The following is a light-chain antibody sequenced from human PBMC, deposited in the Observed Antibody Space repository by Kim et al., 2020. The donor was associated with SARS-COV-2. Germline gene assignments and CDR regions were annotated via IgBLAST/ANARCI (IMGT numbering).Light chain of an antibody. V-gene: IGKV1-6*01. CDR3: LQDSRYPRT. CDR2: AAS. CDR1: QAIRNE. Sequence: APTGERVAITCRASQAIRNELGWYQQKPGKAPKVLIYAASTLQSGVSSRFSGSGSGTDFTLTISSLQPEDFATYYCLQDSRYPRTFGQGTKVDIK. J-gene: IGKJ1*01.